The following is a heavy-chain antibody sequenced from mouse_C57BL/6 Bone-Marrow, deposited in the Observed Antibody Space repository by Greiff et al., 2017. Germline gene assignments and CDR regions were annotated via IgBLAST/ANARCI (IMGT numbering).Heavy chain of an antibody. V-gene: IGHV1-82*01. D-gene: IGHD1-1*01. Sequence: VQRVESGPELVKPGASVKISCKASGYAFSSSWMNWVKQRPGKGLEWIGRIYPGDGDTNYNGKFKGKATLTADKSSSTAYMQLSSLTSEDSAVYFCARYYYGSSHFDYWGQGTTLTVSS. J-gene: IGHJ2*01. CDR2: IYPGDGDT. CDR1: GYAFSSSW. CDR3: ARYYYGSSHFDY.